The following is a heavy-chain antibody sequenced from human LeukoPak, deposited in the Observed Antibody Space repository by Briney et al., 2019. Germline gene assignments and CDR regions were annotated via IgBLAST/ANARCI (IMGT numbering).Heavy chain of an antibody. Sequence: SETLSLTCTVSGGSISSGDYYGSWIRQPPGRGLEWIGYIYYSGSTYYNPSLKSRVSISVDTSKNQVSLKLSSVTAADTAVYYCARTSGGSIYGMDVWGQGTTVTVSS. CDR3: ARTSGGSIYGMDV. CDR1: GGSISSGDYY. D-gene: IGHD2-8*02. J-gene: IGHJ6*02. V-gene: IGHV4-30-4*01. CDR2: IYYSGST.